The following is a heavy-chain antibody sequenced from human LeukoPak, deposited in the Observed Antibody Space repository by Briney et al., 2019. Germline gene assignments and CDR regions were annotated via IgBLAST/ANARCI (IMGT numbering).Heavy chain of an antibody. V-gene: IGHV3-23*01. J-gene: IGHJ6*03. CDR1: GFTFSSYG. D-gene: IGHD3-10*01. CDR3: AKPYYSGSGSPLYYYMDV. CDR2: ISGSGGST. Sequence: GGTLRLSCAASGFTFSSYGMSWVRQAPGKGLEWVSAISGSGGSTYYADSVKGRFTISRDNSKKTLHLQMKSLRAEDTAVYYCAKPYYSGSGSPLYYYMDVWGKGTTVTISS.